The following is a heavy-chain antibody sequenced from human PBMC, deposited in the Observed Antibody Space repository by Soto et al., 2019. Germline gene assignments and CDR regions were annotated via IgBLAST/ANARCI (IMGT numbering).Heavy chain of an antibody. CDR2: IVVGSGNT. CDR3: AAGGRVVVVPAARVGFDYYYYGMDV. J-gene: IGHJ6*02. Sequence: SVKVSCKASGFTFTSSAVQWVRQARGQRLEWIGWIVVGSGNTNYAQKFQERVTITRDMSTSTAYMELSSLRSEDTAVYYCAAGGRVVVVPAARVGFDYYYYGMDVWAQATTVTVSS. CDR1: GFTFTSSA. D-gene: IGHD2-2*01. V-gene: IGHV1-58*01.